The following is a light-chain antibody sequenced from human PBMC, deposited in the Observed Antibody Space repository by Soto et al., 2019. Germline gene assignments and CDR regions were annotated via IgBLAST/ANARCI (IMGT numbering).Light chain of an antibody. Sequence: EIVLTQSPDTLSLSPGESATLSCRASQSVSRYLAWYQQKPGQTPRFLIYDASNRAAGIPARFSGSGSGTDFTLTISSLEPEDFAVYYCQQRSNWPLTFGGGTKVEIK. V-gene: IGKV3-11*01. CDR3: QQRSNWPLT. CDR2: DAS. CDR1: QSVSRY. J-gene: IGKJ4*01.